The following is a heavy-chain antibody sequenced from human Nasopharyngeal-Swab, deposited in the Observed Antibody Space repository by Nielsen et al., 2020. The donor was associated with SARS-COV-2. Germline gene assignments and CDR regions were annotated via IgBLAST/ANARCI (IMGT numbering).Heavy chain of an antibody. CDR3: ATGIAVSGYYYDYGMDV. J-gene: IGHJ6*01. V-gene: IGHV1-24*01. CDR2: FDPEDGEN. CDR1: GYTLTELS. Sequence: ASVKVSCKVSGYTLTELSMNWVRQAPGQGLEWMGGFDPEDGENIYEQKFQGRVTMTEDTSTDTAYMELSSLRSEDTALYYCATGIAVSGYYYDYGMDVWGQGTTVTVAS. D-gene: IGHD6-19*01.